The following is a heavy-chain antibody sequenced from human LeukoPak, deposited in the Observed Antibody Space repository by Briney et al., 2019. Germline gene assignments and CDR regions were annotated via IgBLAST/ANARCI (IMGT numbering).Heavy chain of an antibody. J-gene: IGHJ4*02. CDR3: AGSYGD. D-gene: IGHD4-17*01. V-gene: IGHV3-7*01. CDR2: IKQDGSEK. CDR1: GYTFSNYW. Sequence: GGSLRLSCAASGYTFSNYWMTWVREAPGKGLEWVANIKQDGSEKYYVDSVKGRFTISRDNAKNSLYLQMNSLRAEDTAVYYCAGSYGDWGQGTLVTVSS.